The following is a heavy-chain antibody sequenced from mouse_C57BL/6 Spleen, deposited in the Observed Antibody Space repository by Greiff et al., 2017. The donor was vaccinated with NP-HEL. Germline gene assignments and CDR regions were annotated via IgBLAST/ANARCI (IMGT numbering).Heavy chain of an antibody. D-gene: IGHD1-1*01. J-gene: IGHJ4*01. CDR2: INPSTGGT. V-gene: IGHV1-42*01. CDR3: ESITTVVATDYYAMDY. CDR1: GYSFTGYY. Sequence: VQLQQSGPELVKPGASVKISCKASGYSFTGYYMNWVKQSPEKSLEWIGEINPSTGGTTYNQKFKAKATLTVDTSSSTAYMQLKSLTSEDSAVYYCESITTVVATDYYAMDYWGQGTSVTVSS.